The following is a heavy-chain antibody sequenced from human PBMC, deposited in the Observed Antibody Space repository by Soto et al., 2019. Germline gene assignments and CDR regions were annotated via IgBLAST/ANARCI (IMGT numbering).Heavy chain of an antibody. J-gene: IGHJ6*02. Sequence: SQTLSLTCAISGDSVSSNSAAWNWIRQSPSRGLEWLGRTYYRSKWYNDYAVSVKSRITINPDTSKNKLSLQLNSVTPEDTAVYYCAREGSTSGRSWLQLHKPKDYGMDVWGQGTTVTVSS. D-gene: IGHD5-12*01. CDR1: GDSVSSNSAA. CDR3: AREGSTSGRSWLQLHKPKDYGMDV. V-gene: IGHV6-1*01. CDR2: TYYRSKWYN.